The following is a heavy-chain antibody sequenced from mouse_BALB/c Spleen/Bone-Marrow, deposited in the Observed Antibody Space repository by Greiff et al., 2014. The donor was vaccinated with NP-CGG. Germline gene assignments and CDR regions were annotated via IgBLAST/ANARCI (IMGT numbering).Heavy chain of an antibody. J-gene: IGHJ4*01. CDR3: ARGGLRRGDYAMDY. D-gene: IGHD2-2*01. CDR2: ILPGSGST. CDR1: GYTFRSYW. V-gene: IGHV1-9*01. Sequence: QVQLKQSGAELMKPGASVKISCKATGYTFRSYWIEWVKQRPGHGLEWIGEILPGSGSTKYSEKFKGKATSTADTSSNTAYMQLSSLTSEDSAVYYCARGGLRRGDYAMDYWGQGTSVTVSS.